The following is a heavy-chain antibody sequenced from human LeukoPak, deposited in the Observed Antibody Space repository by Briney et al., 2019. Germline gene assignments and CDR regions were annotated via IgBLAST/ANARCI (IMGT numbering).Heavy chain of an antibody. Sequence: GGSLRLSCEASGFTFSSYAMSWVRQAPGKGLEWVSAISGSAGSTYYADSVKGRFTISRDNPKNTLYLQMNSLRAEDTAVYFCSRARGGATYTWGQGPLVTVSS. CDR1: GFTFSSYA. V-gene: IGHV3-23*01. CDR3: SRARGGATYT. J-gene: IGHJ5*02. D-gene: IGHD1-26*01. CDR2: ISGSAGST.